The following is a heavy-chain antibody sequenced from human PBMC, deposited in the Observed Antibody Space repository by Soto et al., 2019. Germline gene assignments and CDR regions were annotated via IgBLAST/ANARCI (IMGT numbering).Heavy chain of an antibody. CDR1: GYTFTSYA. V-gene: IGHV1-3*01. Sequence: ASVKVSCKASGYTFTSYAMHWVRQAPGQRLEWMGWINAGNGNTKYSQKFQGRVTITRDTSASTAYMELSSLRSEDTAVYYCARDPSRSYYFDYWGQGTLVTVS. J-gene: IGHJ4*02. CDR3: ARDPSRSYYFDY. D-gene: IGHD1-26*01. CDR2: INAGNGNT.